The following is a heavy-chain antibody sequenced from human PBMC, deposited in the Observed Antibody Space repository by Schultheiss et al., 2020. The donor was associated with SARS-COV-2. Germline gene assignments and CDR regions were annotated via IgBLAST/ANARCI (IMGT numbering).Heavy chain of an antibody. J-gene: IGHJ4*02. V-gene: IGHV4-4*02. CDR2: IYHSGST. CDR3: ARGRNDYGDYNYFDY. D-gene: IGHD4-17*01. CDR1: GASISSSNW. Sequence: SETLSLTCAVSGASISSSNWWSWVRQPPGKGLEWIGEIYHSGSTYYNPSLKSRVTISVDTSKNQFSLRLSSVTAADTAVYYCARGRNDYGDYNYFDYWGQGTLVTVSS.